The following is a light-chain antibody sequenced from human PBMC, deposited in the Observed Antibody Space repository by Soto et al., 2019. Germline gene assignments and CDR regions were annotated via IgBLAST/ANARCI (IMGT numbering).Light chain of an antibody. CDR1: SSDVGGYDR. V-gene: IGLV2-8*01. CDR2: EVS. J-gene: IGLJ2*01. Sequence: QSALTQPPSASGSPGQSVTISCTGTSSDVGGYDRVSWYQQYPGKVPKLMIYEVSKRPSGVPDRFSASKSGNTASLTVSGLQTEDEADYCCSSYAGSNNYVVFGGGAKLTVL. CDR3: SSYAGSNNYVV.